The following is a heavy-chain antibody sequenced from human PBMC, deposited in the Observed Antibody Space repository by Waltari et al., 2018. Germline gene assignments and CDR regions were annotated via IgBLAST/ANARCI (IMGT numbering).Heavy chain of an antibody. D-gene: IGHD5-18*01. V-gene: IGHV1-69*14. J-gene: IGHJ5*02. Sequence: QVQLVQSGAEVKRPGSSVKVSCKPSGLTFTSYAIIWLRQSPGQWLGWMGGIIRSIGTANYAQKFQGRVTSTADKSTSTAYRELSSLRSEDTAVYYCAEDTRASDPWGQGTLVTVSS. CDR2: IIRSIGTA. CDR3: AEDTRASDP. CDR1: GLTFTSYA.